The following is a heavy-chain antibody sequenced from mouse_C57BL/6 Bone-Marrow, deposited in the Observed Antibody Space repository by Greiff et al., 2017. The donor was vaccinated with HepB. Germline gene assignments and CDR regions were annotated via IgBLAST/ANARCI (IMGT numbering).Heavy chain of an antibody. CDR1: GYSITSDY. V-gene: IGHV3-8*01. J-gene: IGHJ4*01. D-gene: IGHD1-1*01. CDR3: ARGTLITTVVADYAMDY. Sequence: EVQRVESGPGLAKPSQTLSLTCSVTGYSITSDYWNWIRKFPGNKLEYMGYISYSGSTYYNPSLKSRISITRDTSKNQYYLQLNSVTTEDTATYYCARGTLITTVVADYAMDYWGQGTSVTVSS. CDR2: ISYSGST.